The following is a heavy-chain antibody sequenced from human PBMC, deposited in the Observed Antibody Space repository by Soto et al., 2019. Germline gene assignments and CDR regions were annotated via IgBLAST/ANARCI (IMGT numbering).Heavy chain of an antibody. Sequence: KTSETLSLTCAVSGGSISSSNWWSWVRQPPGKGLEWIGEIYHSGSTDYNPSLKSRVTISVDKSKNQFSLKLSSVTAADTAVYYCARETKSIAAALDYYGMDVWGQGTTVTVSS. V-gene: IGHV4-4*02. D-gene: IGHD6-13*01. CDR2: IYHSGST. J-gene: IGHJ6*02. CDR3: ARETKSIAAALDYYGMDV. CDR1: GGSISSSNW.